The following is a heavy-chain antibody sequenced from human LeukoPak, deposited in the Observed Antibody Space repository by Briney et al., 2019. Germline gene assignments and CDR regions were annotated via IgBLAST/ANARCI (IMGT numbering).Heavy chain of an antibody. J-gene: IGHJ4*02. CDR1: GGSIMSNGYY. D-gene: IGHD6-6*01. V-gene: IGHV4-39*01. CDR3: ARRHTSSSGFDY. CDR2: SYNTETT. Sequence: SETLSLTCTVSGGSIMSNGYYWGWVRQPPGKGLEWIVSSYNTETTYYNPSLKRRVTLSVDTFNNQFSLRLNSVTAADTAVYYCARRHTSSSGFDYWGQGILVTVSS.